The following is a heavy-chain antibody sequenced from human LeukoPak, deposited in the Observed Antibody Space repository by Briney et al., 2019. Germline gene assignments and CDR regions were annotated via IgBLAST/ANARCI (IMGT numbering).Heavy chain of an antibody. CDR2: ISGSGDST. CDR3: AKLLKSGSPYFDS. D-gene: IGHD3-10*01. CDR1: GFTFDDYA. Sequence: AGGSLRLSCAASGFTFDDYAMHWVRQAPGKGLEWVSGISGSGDSTYYADSVKGRFTISRDNSKNTLDLQMNSLRAEDTAVYYCAKLLKSGSPYFDSWGQGTLATVSS. J-gene: IGHJ4*02. V-gene: IGHV3-23*01.